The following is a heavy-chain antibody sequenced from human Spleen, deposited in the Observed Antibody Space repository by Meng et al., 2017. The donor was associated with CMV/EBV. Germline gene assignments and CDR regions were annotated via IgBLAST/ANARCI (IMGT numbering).Heavy chain of an antibody. V-gene: IGHV6-1*01. CDR1: GDSLSSNSAA. CDR3: ARGEAARPRSFDY. J-gene: IGHJ4*02. CDR2: TYNRSKWYN. Sequence: LQRPRTWLSEPSPPPSPSFAISGDSLSSNSAAWNWSRQSPSRGLEWLGRTYNRSKWYNDYAVSVKSRITITPDTSKNQFSLQLNSVTPEDTAVYYCARGEAARPRSFDYWGQGTPGHRLL. D-gene: IGHD6-6*01.